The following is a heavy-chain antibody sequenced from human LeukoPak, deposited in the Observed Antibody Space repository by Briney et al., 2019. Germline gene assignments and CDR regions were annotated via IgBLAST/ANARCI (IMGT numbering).Heavy chain of an antibody. Sequence: GGSLRLSCAASGFTFTSYAMGWVRQAPGKGLEWVSSVSGSGDGTYYADSVKGRFTISRDNSKKTLDLHMDSLRAEDTAVYYCAKERLGGNYGDYAVDYWGQGTMFNVSS. J-gene: IGHJ4*02. D-gene: IGHD4-17*01. CDR3: AKERLGGNYGDYAVDY. V-gene: IGHV3-23*01. CDR2: VSGSGDGT. CDR1: GFTFTSYA.